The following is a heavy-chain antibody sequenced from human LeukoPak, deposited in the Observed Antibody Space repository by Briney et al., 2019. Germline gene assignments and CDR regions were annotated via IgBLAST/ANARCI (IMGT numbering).Heavy chain of an antibody. Sequence: PGGSLRLSCVASGFSFSDYYMSWIRQAPGKGLEWVSYINSSGSHTNYADSVTGRFTISRNNAKKSLHLQMNSLRAEDTAVYYCARHPDGSLSLDYWGQGTLVTVSS. J-gene: IGHJ4*02. V-gene: IGHV3-11*03. CDR3: ARHPDGSLSLDY. CDR1: GFSFSDYY. CDR2: INSSGSHT. D-gene: IGHD1-26*01.